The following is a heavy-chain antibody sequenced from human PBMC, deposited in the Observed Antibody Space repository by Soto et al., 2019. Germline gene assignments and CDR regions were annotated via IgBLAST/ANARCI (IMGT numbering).Heavy chain of an antibody. V-gene: IGHV1-2*04. CDR2: INPNSGGT. Sequence: GASVKVSCKASGYSFTGYYMHWVRLAPGQGLEWMGWINPNSGGTNYAQKFQGWVTMTRDTSISTAYMELNRLRSDDTAVYYCALGYCSGGSCYHFDYWGQGTLVTVSS. J-gene: IGHJ4*02. D-gene: IGHD2-15*01. CDR1: GYSFTGYY. CDR3: ALGYCSGGSCYHFDY.